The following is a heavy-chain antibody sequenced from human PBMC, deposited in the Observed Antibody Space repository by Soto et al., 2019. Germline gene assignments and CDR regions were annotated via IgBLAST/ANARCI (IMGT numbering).Heavy chain of an antibody. V-gene: IGHV3-53*01. J-gene: IGHJ6*02. CDR1: GFTVSSNY. CDR3: ARDFWSGYYGLADDYYYGMDV. Sequence: SLRLSCAASGFTVSSNYMCWVRQAPGKGLEWVSVIYSGGSTYYADSVKGRFTISRDNSKNTLYLQMNSLRAEDTAVYYCARDFWSGYYGLADDYYYGMDVWGQGTTVTVSS. D-gene: IGHD3-3*01. CDR2: IYSGGST.